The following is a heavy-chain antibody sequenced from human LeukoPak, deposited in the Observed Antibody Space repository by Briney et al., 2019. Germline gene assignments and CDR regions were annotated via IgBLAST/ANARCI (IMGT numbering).Heavy chain of an antibody. Sequence: SGGSLRLSCAASGFTFRSYVMSWVRQAPGKGLEWVAAMSGSGGSTYYEDSVKGRFTISRDNSQNTLYLHMSSLSAEDTAVYYCAKLIAVRDYDYWGQGTLVPVSS. J-gene: IGHJ4*02. V-gene: IGHV3-23*01. CDR3: AKLIAVRDYDY. CDR1: GFTFRSYV. CDR2: MSGSGGST. D-gene: IGHD6-13*01.